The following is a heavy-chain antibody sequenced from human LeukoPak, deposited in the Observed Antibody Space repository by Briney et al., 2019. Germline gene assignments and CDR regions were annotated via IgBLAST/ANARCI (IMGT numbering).Heavy chain of an antibody. Sequence: SQTLSLTSTVSGGSISSGGNYWSWIRQHPGKGLEWIGYIYYRGSTYYNPSLKSRVTISLDTSKNQFSLKLTSVTAADTAVYYCARDRWFDPWGQGTLVTVSS. CDR3: ARDRWFDP. CDR2: IYYRGST. V-gene: IGHV4-31*03. J-gene: IGHJ5*02. CDR1: GGSISSGGNY.